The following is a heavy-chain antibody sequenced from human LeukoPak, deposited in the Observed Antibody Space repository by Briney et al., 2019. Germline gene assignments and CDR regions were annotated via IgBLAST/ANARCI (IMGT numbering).Heavy chain of an antibody. V-gene: IGHV1-69*01. J-gene: IGHJ3*02. CDR1: GGTFSSYA. Sequence: SVKVSCKASGGTFSSYAISWVRQAPGQGLEWMGGIIPIFGTANYAQKFQGRVTITADESTSTAYMELSSLRSEDTAVYYRASYVAGDYGAFDIWGQGTMVTVSS. D-gene: IGHD4-17*01. CDR2: IIPIFGTA. CDR3: ASYVAGDYGAFDI.